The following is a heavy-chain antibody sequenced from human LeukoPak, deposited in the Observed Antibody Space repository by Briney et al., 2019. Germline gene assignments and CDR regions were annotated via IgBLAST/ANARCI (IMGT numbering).Heavy chain of an antibody. J-gene: IGHJ5*02. CDR1: GYTFTSYG. D-gene: IGHD2-15*01. Sequence: GASVKVSCKASGYTFTSYGISWVRQAPGQGLEWMGWISAYNGNTNYAQKLQGRVTMTTDTFTSTAYMELRSLRSDDTAVYYCARDRYCSGGSCYYGWFDPWGQGTLVTVSS. CDR3: ARDRYCSGGSCYYGWFDP. CDR2: ISAYNGNT. V-gene: IGHV1-18*01.